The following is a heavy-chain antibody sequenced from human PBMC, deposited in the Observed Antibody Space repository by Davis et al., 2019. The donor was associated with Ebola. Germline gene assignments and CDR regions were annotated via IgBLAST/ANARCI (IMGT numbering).Heavy chain of an antibody. D-gene: IGHD4-11*01. CDR1: GYTFTSYD. CDR3: AREGWLTVNRDYYYYGMDV. Sequence: AASVKVSCKASGYTFTSYDINWVRQATGQGLEWMGWMNPNSGNTGYAQKFQGRVTMTTDTSTSTAYMELRSLRSDDTAVYYCAREGWLTVNRDYYYYGMDVWGQGTTVTVSS. CDR2: MNPNSGNT. V-gene: IGHV1-8*01. J-gene: IGHJ6*02.